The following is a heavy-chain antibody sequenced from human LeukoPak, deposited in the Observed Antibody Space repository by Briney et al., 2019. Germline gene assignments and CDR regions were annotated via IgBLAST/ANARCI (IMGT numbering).Heavy chain of an antibody. CDR1: GFTFDDYG. V-gene: IGHV3-20*04. J-gene: IGHJ4*02. D-gene: IGHD6-25*01. CDR2: INWNGGST. CDR3: ARDRGYAGVDY. Sequence: GGSLRLSCAASGFTFDDYGMSWVRQAPGKGLEWVSGINWNGGSTGYADSVKGRFTISRDNAKNSMYLQMNSLRAEDTTVYYCARDRGYAGVDYWGQGTLVTVSS.